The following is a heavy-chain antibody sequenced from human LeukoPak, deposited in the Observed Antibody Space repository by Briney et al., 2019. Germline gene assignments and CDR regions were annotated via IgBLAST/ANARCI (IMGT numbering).Heavy chain of an antibody. D-gene: IGHD3-16*01. CDR1: GGSISSYY. V-gene: IGHV4-59*08. CDR3: ARHVSQGDLAARFGGPNWFDP. Sequence: SETLSLTCTVSGGSISSYYWSWIRQPPGKGLEWIGYIYYSGSTNYNPSLKSRVTISVDTSKNQFSPKLSSVTAADTAVYYCARHVSQGDLAARFGGPNWFDPWGQGTLVTVSS. J-gene: IGHJ5*02. CDR2: IYYSGST.